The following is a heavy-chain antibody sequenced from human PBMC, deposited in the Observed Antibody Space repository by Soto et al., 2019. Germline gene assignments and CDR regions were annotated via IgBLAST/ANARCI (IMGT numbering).Heavy chain of an antibody. J-gene: IGHJ6*01. Sequence: TVKVSCKASGGTFSSHAISWVRQAPGQGLEWMGGIIPIFGTANYAQKFHGRVTITADESTSTAYMELSSLRSEDTAVYYCASGDYGDYGYYGVDDWGQGTTVTVSS. V-gene: IGHV1-69*13. D-gene: IGHD4-17*01. CDR3: ASGDYGDYGYYGVDD. CDR2: IIPIFGTA. CDR1: GGTFSSHA.